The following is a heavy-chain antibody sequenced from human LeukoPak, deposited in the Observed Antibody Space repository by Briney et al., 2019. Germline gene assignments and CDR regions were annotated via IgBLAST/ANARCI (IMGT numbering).Heavy chain of an antibody. CDR2: INTNTRNP. J-gene: IGHJ4*02. Sequence: ASVKVSCKASGYTFTGYYMHWVRQAPGQGLEWMGWINTNTRNPTYAQGFTGRFVFSLDTSVSTAYLQISSLKAEDTAVYYCARDGLSGWYPFDYWGQGTLVTVSS. CDR3: ARDGLSGWYPFDY. V-gene: IGHV7-4-1*02. D-gene: IGHD6-19*01. CDR1: GYTFTGYY.